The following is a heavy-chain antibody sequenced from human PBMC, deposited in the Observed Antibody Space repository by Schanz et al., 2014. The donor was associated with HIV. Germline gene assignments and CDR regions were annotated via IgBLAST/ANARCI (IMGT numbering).Heavy chain of an antibody. CDR1: GFSFLRYE. D-gene: IGHD4-17*01. J-gene: IGHJ4*02. Sequence: EVQLLESGGGLVQPGGSLRISCVASGFSFLRYEMSWVRQAPGKGLEWVSSIGSGGGYKYYADSVNGRFTISRDNAKNSLHLQMSRLGAEDTAVYYCARDLHDYGDARTDYWGQGTLVTVSS. CDR2: IGSGGGYK. CDR3: ARDLHDYGDARTDY. V-gene: IGHV3-21*06.